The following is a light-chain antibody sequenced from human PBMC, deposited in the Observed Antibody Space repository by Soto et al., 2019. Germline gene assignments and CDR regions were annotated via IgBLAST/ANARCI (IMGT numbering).Light chain of an antibody. J-gene: IGLJ2*01. V-gene: IGLV2-8*01. CDR1: SSDVGGYNY. CDR2: EVS. CDR3: SSYAGSNNLV. Sequence: QSALTQPASASGSAGESVTISCTGTSSDVGGYNYVSWYQQHPGKAPKLMIYEVSKRPSGVPDRFPGSKSGNTASLTVSGLQAEDEADYYCSSYAGSNNLVFGGGTKLTV.